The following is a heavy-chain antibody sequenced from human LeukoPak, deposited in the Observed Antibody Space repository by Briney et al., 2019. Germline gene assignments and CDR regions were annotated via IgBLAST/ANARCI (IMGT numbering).Heavy chain of an antibody. CDR1: GFTFSTHR. CDR2: ADGGGSST. D-gene: IGHD3-22*01. CDR3: ARGPGSSGGAYVGDY. Sequence: GGSLRLSCAASGFTFSTHRMHWVRQVPGRGPVWVSRADGGGSSTSYADSVKGRFSISRDNAKSTLYLQMNGLRAEDTAVYYCARGPGSSGGAYVGDYWGHGTLVTVSS. V-gene: IGHV3-74*01. J-gene: IGHJ4*01.